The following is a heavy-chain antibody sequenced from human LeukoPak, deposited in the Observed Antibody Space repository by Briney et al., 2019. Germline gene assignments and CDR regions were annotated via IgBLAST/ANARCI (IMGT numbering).Heavy chain of an antibody. D-gene: IGHD3-10*01. CDR3: ARDVLLIFGETRNYGMDV. J-gene: IGHJ6*02. CDR1: GFTFVDYG. V-gene: IGHV3-20*04. CDR2: INWNGGST. Sequence: RSGGSLRLSCVVSGFTFVDYGMSWVRQVPGKGLEWVSGINWNGGSTSYADSVKGRFTISRDNAKNSLYLQMNSLRAEDTALYYCARDVLLIFGETRNYGMDVWGQGTTVTVSS.